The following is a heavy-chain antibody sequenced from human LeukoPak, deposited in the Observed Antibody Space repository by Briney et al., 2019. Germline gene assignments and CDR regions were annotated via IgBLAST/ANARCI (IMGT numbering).Heavy chain of an antibody. CDR1: GFIFSSYA. CDR2: LRGNGDT. J-gene: IGHJ4*02. CDR3: AKASWVSTADAVL. D-gene: IGHD3-16*01. V-gene: IGHV3-23*01. Sequence: GGILRLSCAASGFIFSSYAMSWVREAPARGLEWVSSLRGNGDTFCADSVKGRSTLSRDEYRNTVYLHLNELRVEDTAVYYCAKASWVSTADAVLWGQGTVVTVSS.